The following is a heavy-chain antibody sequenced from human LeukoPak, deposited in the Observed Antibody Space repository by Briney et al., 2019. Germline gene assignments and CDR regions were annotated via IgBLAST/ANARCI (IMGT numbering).Heavy chain of an antibody. J-gene: IGHJ5*02. CDR2: IYYSGST. CDR3: ARDLGLRWFDP. D-gene: IGHD5-12*01. V-gene: IGHV4-30-4*01. Sequence: SETLSLTCTVSGGSISSGDYYWSWIRQPPGKGLEWIGYIYYSGSTYYNPSLKSRVTISVDTSKNQFSLKLSSVTAADTAVYYCARDLGLRWFDPWGQGTLVTVSS. CDR1: GGSISSGDYY.